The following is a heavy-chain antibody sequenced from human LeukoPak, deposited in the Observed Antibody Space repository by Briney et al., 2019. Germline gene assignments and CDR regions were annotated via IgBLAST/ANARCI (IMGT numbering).Heavy chain of an antibody. D-gene: IGHD2-15*01. J-gene: IGHJ4*02. CDR1: GITFRSYG. CDR2: IWYDGSNK. Sequence: GGSLRLSCAASGITFRSYGMHWVRQAPGKGLEWVAFIWYDGSNKYYAGSVKGRFTISRDNSRNTLFLQMNSLRAEDTAVYYCATDRATQYFAYWGRETWSASPQ. V-gene: IGHV3-30*02. CDR3: ATDRATQYFAY.